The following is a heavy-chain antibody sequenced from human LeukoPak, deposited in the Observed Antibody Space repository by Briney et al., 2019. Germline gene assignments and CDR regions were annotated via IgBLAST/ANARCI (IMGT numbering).Heavy chain of an antibody. CDR3: ARPTYYYDSSGYLDAFDI. D-gene: IGHD3-22*01. CDR2: IYPGDSDT. V-gene: IGHV5-51*01. J-gene: IGHJ3*02. CDR1: GYSFTSYW. Sequence: GESLKISCKGSGYSFTSYWIGWVRQMPGKGLEWMGIIYPGDSDTRYSPSFQSQVTISAGKSISTAYLQWSSLKASDTAMYYCARPTYYYDSSGYLDAFDIWGQGTMVTVSS.